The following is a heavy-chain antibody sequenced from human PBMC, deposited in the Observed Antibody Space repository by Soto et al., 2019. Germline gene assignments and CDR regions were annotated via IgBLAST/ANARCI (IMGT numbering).Heavy chain of an antibody. V-gene: IGHV5-51*01. D-gene: IGHD3-10*01. CDR3: ARLKVRGASYYYYGMDV. J-gene: IGHJ6*02. CDR1: GYSFTSYW. CDR2: IYPGDSDT. Sequence: GESLKISCKGSGYSFTSYWIGWVRQMPGKGLEWMGIIYPGDSDTRYSPSFQGQVTISADKSISTAYLQWSSLKASDTAMYYCARLKVRGASYYYYGMDVWGQGTTVTVSS.